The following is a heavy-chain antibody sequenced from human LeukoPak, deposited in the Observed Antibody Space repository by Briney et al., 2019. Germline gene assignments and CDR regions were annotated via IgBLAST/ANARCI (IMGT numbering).Heavy chain of an antibody. Sequence: SGGSLRLSCAASGFTFSTYSMNWVRQAPGKGLEWVSSITSSSSYMYFADSVKGRFTISRDNAKNSLSLQMNSLRAEDTAVYYCARGYKSDFDYWGQRTLVTVSS. V-gene: IGHV3-21*01. J-gene: IGHJ4*02. D-gene: IGHD1-14*01. CDR3: ARGYKSDFDY. CDR1: GFTFSTYS. CDR2: ITSSSSYM.